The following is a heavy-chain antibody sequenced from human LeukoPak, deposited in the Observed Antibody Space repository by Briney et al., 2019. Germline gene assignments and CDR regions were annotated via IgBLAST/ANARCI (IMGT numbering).Heavy chain of an antibody. CDR3: ARGIGCSSTSCPKGPFDY. Sequence: SQTLSLTCTVSGGSISSGGYYWSWIRQHPGKGLEWIGYIYYSGSTYYNPSLKSRVTISVDTSKNQFSLKLSSVTAADTAVYYCARGIGCSSTSCPKGPFDYWGQGTLVTVSS. CDR2: IYYSGST. V-gene: IGHV4-31*03. J-gene: IGHJ4*02. CDR1: GGSISSGGYY. D-gene: IGHD2-2*01.